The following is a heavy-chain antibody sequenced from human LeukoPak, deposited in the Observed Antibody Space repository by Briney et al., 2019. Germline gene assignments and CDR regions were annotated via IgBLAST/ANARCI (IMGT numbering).Heavy chain of an antibody. D-gene: IGHD2-8*02. CDR1: GFTFRDYG. V-gene: IGHV3-30*02. Sequence: PGGSLCLSCAASGFTFRDYGMHWVRQATGKGLEWVAFIWSDANNRFYGDSVKGRFTISRDNSKNMLYLQMDSLRLEDTAVYYRAKDPGARVSGLHMDVWGKGTAVIVSS. CDR3: AKDPGARVSGLHMDV. CDR2: IWSDANNR. J-gene: IGHJ6*03.